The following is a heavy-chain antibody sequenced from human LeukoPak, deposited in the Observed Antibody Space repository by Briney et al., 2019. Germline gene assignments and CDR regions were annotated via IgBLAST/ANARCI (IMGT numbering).Heavy chain of an antibody. Sequence: TGGSLRLSCAASGFTFSSYGMHWVRQAPGKGLEWVAFIRYDGSNKYYADSVKGRFTISRDNSKNTLYLQMNSLRAEDTAVYYCAKDPKVGPGILDYWGQGTLVTVSS. CDR3: AKDPKVGPGILDY. J-gene: IGHJ4*02. CDR1: GFTFSSYG. CDR2: IRYDGSNK. V-gene: IGHV3-30*02. D-gene: IGHD3-16*01.